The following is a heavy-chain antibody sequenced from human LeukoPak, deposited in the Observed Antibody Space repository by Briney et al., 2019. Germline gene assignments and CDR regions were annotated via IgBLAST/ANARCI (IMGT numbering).Heavy chain of an antibody. CDR2: ISAYNGNT. V-gene: IGHV1-18*01. D-gene: IGHD3-10*01. Sequence: ASVKVSCKASGYTFPSYGISWVRQAPGQGLEWMGWISAYNGNTNYAQKLQGRVTMTTDTFTSTAYMELRSLRSDDTAVYYCARDVTYYYSAGSYSHSDYWGQGTLVTVSS. CDR1: GYTFPSYG. CDR3: ARDVTYYYSAGSYSHSDY. J-gene: IGHJ4*02.